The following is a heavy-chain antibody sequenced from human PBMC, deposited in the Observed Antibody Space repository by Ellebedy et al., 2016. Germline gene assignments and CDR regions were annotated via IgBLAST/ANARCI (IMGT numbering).Heavy chain of an antibody. V-gene: IGHV3-7*01. CDR1: GFSFSSYW. J-gene: IGHJ6*02. D-gene: IGHD6-25*01. Sequence: GGSLRLSXAASGFSFSSYWMTWVRQVPGKGLEWVANVRGDDNDKNYVDSVKGRFSVFRDNAERLMYLQMNSLRAEDTAVYYCARVLWLRWGIAADYYGMDVWGQGTTVTVSS. CDR3: ARVLWLRWGIAADYYGMDV. CDR2: VRGDDNDK.